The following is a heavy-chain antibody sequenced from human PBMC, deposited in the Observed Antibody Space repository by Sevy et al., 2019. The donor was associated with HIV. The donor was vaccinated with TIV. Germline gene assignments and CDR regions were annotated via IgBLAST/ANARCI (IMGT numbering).Heavy chain of an antibody. CDR1: GFTVSRNY. Sequence: GGSLRLSCAASGFTVSRNYMSWVRQAPGKGLEWVSLIYSGGSTYYADSVKGRFTISKDNSNNTLYLQMNSLIAEDTAFYYCARIYQNYYYGMDVWGQGTTVTVSS. CDR2: IYSGGST. V-gene: IGHV3-53*01. D-gene: IGHD5-12*01. J-gene: IGHJ6*02. CDR3: ARIYQNYYYGMDV.